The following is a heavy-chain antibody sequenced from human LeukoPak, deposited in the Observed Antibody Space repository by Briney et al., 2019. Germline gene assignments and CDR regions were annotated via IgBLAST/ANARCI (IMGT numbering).Heavy chain of an antibody. CDR2: IYYSGST. CDR3: ARGDITIFGVAENWFDP. CDR1: GGSISSGDYY. Sequence: PSETLSLTCTVSGGSISSGDYYWSWIRQPPGKGLEWIGYIYYSGSTNYNPSLKSRVTISVDTSKNQFSLKLSSVTAADTAVYYCARGDITIFGVAENWFDPWGQGTLVTVSS. V-gene: IGHV4-61*08. D-gene: IGHD3-3*01. J-gene: IGHJ5*02.